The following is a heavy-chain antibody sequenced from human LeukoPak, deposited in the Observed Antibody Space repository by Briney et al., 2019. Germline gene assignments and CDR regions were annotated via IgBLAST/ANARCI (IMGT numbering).Heavy chain of an antibody. CDR2: IYSGGST. J-gene: IGHJ6*02. V-gene: IGHV3-53*01. CDR3: ARESFDWLSQSYYYGMDV. CDR1: GFNVSSNY. D-gene: IGHD3-9*01. Sequence: GGSLRLSCAASGFNVSSNYMSWVRQAPGKGLAWVSVIYSGGSTYYADSVKGRFNIYRDNSKNTLYLQMNSLRAEDTAVYYCARESFDWLSQSYYYGMDVWGQGTTVTVSS.